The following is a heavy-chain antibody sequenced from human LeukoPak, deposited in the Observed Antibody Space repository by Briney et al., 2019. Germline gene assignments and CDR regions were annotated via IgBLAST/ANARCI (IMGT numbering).Heavy chain of an antibody. CDR2: ITDGGSDT. J-gene: IGHJ4*02. CDR3: AIRVSYSNSAAYFDY. D-gene: IGHD6-6*01. CDR1: GFTLNNYA. Sequence: GGSLRLSCAASGFTLNNYAMTWVRQAPGKGLEWVSSITDGGSDTYRPGSVKCRFTVSRDNSKNTLYKQMNSLRAEDTAVYYCAIRVSYSNSAAYFDYWGEGTLVTVSS. V-gene: IGHV3-23*01.